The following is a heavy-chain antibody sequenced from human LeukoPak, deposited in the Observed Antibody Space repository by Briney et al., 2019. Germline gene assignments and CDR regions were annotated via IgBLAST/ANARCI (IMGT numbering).Heavy chain of an antibody. Sequence: SETLSLTCTVSGGSISSHYWSWIRQPPGKGLEWIGYIYYSGSTNYNPSLKSRVTISVDTSKNQFSLKLSSVTAADTAVYYCARVCCSSTSCYSDYWGQGTLVTVSS. CDR2: IYYSGST. D-gene: IGHD2-2*02. V-gene: IGHV4-59*11. CDR1: GGSISSHY. CDR3: ARVCCSSTSCYSDY. J-gene: IGHJ4*02.